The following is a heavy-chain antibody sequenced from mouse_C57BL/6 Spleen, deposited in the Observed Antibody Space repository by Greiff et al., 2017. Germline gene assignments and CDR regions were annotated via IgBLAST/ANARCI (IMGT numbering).Heavy chain of an antibody. CDR3: ARGDWFAY. Sequence: VQLQQSGPGLVQPSQSLSITCTVSGFSLTSYGVHWVRQSPGKGLEWLGVIWSGGSTDYNAAFISRLSISKDNSKSQVFFKMNRLQADDTAIYYCARGDWFAYWGQGTLVTVSA. CDR1: GFSLTSYG. CDR2: IWSGGST. J-gene: IGHJ3*01. V-gene: IGHV2-2*01.